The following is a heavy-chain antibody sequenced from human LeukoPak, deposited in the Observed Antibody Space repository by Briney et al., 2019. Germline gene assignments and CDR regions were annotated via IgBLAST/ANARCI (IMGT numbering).Heavy chain of an antibody. Sequence: SVKVSCKASVGTFSSYAISWVRQAPGQGREWMGGIIPIFATANYAQKFQGRVTITADESTSTAYMELSSLRSEDTAVYYCARGPITTRSHFDYWGQGTLVTVSS. CDR2: IIPIFATA. D-gene: IGHD3-22*01. V-gene: IGHV1-69*13. CDR1: VGTFSSYA. J-gene: IGHJ4*02. CDR3: ARGPITTRSHFDY.